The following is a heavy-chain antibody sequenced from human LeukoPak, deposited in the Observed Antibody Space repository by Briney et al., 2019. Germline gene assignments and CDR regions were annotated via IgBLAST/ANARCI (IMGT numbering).Heavy chain of an antibody. CDR1: GFTFRDYY. D-gene: IGHD2-8*01. Sequence: GGSLRLSCAASGFTFRDYYMSWIRQAPGKGLEWVSYISHSGRTMYYADSVKGRFTISRDNAKNSLYLQMNSLRAGDTAVYYCARDSIVRGNIGNDMDVWGKGTTVTVSS. V-gene: IGHV3-11*01. CDR3: ARDSIVRGNIGNDMDV. J-gene: IGHJ6*03. CDR2: ISHSGRTM.